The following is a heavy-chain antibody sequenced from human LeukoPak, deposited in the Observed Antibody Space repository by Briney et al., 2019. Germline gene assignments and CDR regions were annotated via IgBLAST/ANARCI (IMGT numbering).Heavy chain of an antibody. V-gene: IGHV4-34*01. CDR3: ARVSREGEDFDY. Sequence: PSETLSLTCAVYGGSLSGYYWSWIRHPPGKGLEWVGEINHSGSTNYNPSLKSRVTISVDTSKNQFSLKLSSVPAADTAVYYCARVSREGEDFDYWGQGTLVTVSS. J-gene: IGHJ4*02. CDR1: GGSLSGYY. CDR2: INHSGST. D-gene: IGHD2-21*01.